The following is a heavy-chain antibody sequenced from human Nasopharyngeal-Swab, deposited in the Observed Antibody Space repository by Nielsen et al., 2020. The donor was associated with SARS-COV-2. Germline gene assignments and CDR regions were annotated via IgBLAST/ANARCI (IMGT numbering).Heavy chain of an antibody. D-gene: IGHD6-19*01. Sequence: GGSLRLSCAASGFTLSSNSTNWVRQAPGKGLEWVSSISTSSSYLYYADSVKGRFTISRDNPKNSLYLQMNSLRAEDTALYYCARASRGWYPDYWGQGTLVTVSS. CDR1: GFTLSSNS. V-gene: IGHV3-21*01. CDR3: ARASRGWYPDY. J-gene: IGHJ4*02. CDR2: ISTSSSYL.